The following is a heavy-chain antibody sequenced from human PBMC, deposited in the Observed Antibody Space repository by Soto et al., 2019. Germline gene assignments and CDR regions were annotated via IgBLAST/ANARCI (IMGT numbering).Heavy chain of an antibody. CDR3: AKPMMATTGANWLDP. D-gene: IGHD1-1*01. Sequence: GGSLRLSCTGSGFTFSSYGMSWVRQAPGKGLQWVSSISGSGAGTYYADSVKGRFTVSRDNSKNTVFLQMNSLRAEDTAIYFCAKPMMATTGANWLDPWGQGTLVTVSS. V-gene: IGHV3-23*01. CDR1: GFTFSSYG. J-gene: IGHJ5*02. CDR2: ISGSGAGT.